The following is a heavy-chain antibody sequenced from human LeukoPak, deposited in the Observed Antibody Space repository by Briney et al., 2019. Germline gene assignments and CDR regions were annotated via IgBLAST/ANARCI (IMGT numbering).Heavy chain of an antibody. CDR3: AKSSDYYDSRGGAFDI. D-gene: IGHD3-22*01. CDR2: IRYDGSNK. CDR1: GFTFSSCG. V-gene: IGHV3-30*02. J-gene: IGHJ3*02. Sequence: PGGSLRLSCAASGFTFSSCGMHWVRQAPGKGLEWVAFIRYDGSNKYYADSVKGRFTISRDNSKNTLYLQMNSLRAEDTAVYYCAKSSDYYDSRGGAFDIWGQGTMVTVSS.